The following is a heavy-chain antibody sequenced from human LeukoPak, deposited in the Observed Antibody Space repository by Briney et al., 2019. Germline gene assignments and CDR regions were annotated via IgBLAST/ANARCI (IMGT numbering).Heavy chain of an antibody. D-gene: IGHD3-22*01. CDR3: ARALAYYYDSSGYYYGGYYGMDV. CDR1: GYTFAGYY. Sequence: EASVKVSCKASGYTFAGYYMHWVRQAPGQGLEWMGWINPNSGGTNYAQKFQGWVTMTRDTSISTAYMELSRLRSDDTAVYYCARALAYYYDSSGYYYGGYYGMDVWGQGTTVTVSS. V-gene: IGHV1-2*04. J-gene: IGHJ6*02. CDR2: INPNSGGT.